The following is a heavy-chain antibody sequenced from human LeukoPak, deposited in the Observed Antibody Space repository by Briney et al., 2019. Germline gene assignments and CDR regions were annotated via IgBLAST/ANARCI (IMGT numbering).Heavy chain of an antibody. CDR1: GFTFSDHY. CDR3: ARVHSSRWCSDY. J-gene: IGHJ4*02. V-gene: IGHV3-72*01. CDR2: SRSKADSYTT. D-gene: IGHD6-13*01. Sequence: GGSLRLSCAASGFTFSDHYMDWVRQAPGKGLEWVGRSRSKADSYTTLYAASVKGRFTISRDDSESSLYLQMNGLRTEDTAVYYCARVHSSRWCSDYWGQGTLVTVSS.